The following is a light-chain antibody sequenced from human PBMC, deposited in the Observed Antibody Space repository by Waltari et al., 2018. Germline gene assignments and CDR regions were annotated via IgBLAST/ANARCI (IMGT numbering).Light chain of an antibody. CDR2: WAS. Sequence: DNVMTQSPHSLAVSVGERATITCKSSQSLLYSSNNKNYLAWYQQKPGQPPKLLIYWASTREFGVPDRFSGSGSGTDFTLTISSLQAEDVAVYYCQQYYSTSPLTFGGGTKVEIK. V-gene: IGKV4-1*01. J-gene: IGKJ4*01. CDR3: QQYYSTSPLT. CDR1: QSLLYSSNNKNY.